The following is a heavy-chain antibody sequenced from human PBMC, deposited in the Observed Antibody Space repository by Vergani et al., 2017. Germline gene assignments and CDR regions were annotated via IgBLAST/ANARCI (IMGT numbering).Heavy chain of an antibody. CDR3: ATGAGPFDI. V-gene: IGHV4-4*07. CDR1: GAPLSYWC. J-gene: IGHJ4*02. Sequence: QVQMQESGPGLVKTSETLSLTSSASGAPLSYWCWSWLRQPAGKGLEWIGRLCPSGSTNYKPSLKSRVTMSIDTSKNQFTLKLTSVTAADTAVYYCATGAGPFDIWGQGTRVTVSS. D-gene: IGHD7-27*01. CDR2: LCPSGST.